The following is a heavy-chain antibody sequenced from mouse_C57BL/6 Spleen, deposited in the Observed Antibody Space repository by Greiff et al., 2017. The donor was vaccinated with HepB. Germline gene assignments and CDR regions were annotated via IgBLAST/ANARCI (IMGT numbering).Heavy chain of an antibody. Sequence: VKLQESGPELVKPGASVKISCKASGYAFSSSWMNWVKQRPGKGLEWIGRIYPGDGDTNYNGKFKGKATLTADKSSSTAYMQLSSLTSEDSAVYCCASVLRYLFDYWGQGTTLTVSS. J-gene: IGHJ2*01. D-gene: IGHD1-1*01. CDR2: IYPGDGDT. CDR1: GYAFSSSW. V-gene: IGHV1-82*01. CDR3: ASVLRYLFDY.